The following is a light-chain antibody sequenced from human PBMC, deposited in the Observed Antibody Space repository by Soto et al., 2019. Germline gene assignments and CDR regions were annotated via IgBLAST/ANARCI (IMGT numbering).Light chain of an antibody. CDR2: EVT. Sequence: QSALTQPPSASGSPGQSVTISCTGTSSDVGGYNYVSWYQQHPGKAPKLMIYEVTKRPSGVPARFSGSKSGNTASLTVSCLQSEDEADEYCSSYAGSNTVVFGGGTKLTVL. V-gene: IGLV2-8*01. CDR3: SSYAGSNTVV. CDR1: SSDVGGYNY. J-gene: IGLJ2*01.